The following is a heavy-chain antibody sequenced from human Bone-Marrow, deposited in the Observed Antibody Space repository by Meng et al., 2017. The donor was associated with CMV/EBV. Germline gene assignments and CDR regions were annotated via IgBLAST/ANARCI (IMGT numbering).Heavy chain of an antibody. CDR2: INGRGDYI. Sequence: GESLKISCAASGFTFSSYSMNWVRQAPGKGLEWVASINGRGDYIYHADSVKGRFTISRDNAEYSLYLQMNSLRAEDTAVYYCAREDGIVGDTSAFDIWGQGTMVTVSS. CDR1: GFTFSSYS. J-gene: IGHJ3*02. CDR3: AREDGIVGDTSAFDI. V-gene: IGHV3-21*01. D-gene: IGHD1-26*01.